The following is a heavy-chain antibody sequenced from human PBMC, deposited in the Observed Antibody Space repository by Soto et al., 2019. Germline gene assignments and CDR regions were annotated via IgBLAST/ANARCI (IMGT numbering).Heavy chain of an antibody. CDR3: ANARYCSSGSCYGLPYYYGMDV. CDR2: ISGSGAGT. CDR1: GFPFSSYA. J-gene: IGHJ6*02. V-gene: IGHV3-23*01. D-gene: IGHD2-15*01. Sequence: EVHLLESGGGLVQPGGSLRLSCAASGFPFSSYAMSWVRQAPGKGLEWVSGISGSGAGTYYADSVQGRFTISRDNSENTLYLEMNSLRAEDTAVYYCANARYCSSGSCYGLPYYYGMDVWGQGTTVTVSS.